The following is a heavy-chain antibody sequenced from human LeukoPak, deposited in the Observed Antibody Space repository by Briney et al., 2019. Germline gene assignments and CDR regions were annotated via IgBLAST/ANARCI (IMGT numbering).Heavy chain of an antibody. CDR2: IYTSGST. J-gene: IGHJ4*02. D-gene: IGHD3-16*02. CDR3: ARELYCDYVWGSYRSYYFDY. CDR1: GGSISSYY. Sequence: KTSETLSLTCTVSGGSISSYYWSWIRQPAGKGLEWIGRIYTSGSTNYNPSLKSRVTMSVDTSKNQFSLKLSSVTAADTAVYYCARELYCDYVWGSYRSYYFDYWGQGTLVTVFS. V-gene: IGHV4-4*07.